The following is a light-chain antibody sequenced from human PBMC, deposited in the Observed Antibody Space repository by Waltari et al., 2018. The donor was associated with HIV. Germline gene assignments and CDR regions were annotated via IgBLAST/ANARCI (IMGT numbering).Light chain of an antibody. CDR3: QSYDSSLSGSWV. CDR2: GNN. CDR1: SSNIGAGYD. V-gene: IGLV1-40*01. Sequence: QSVLTQPPSVSGAPGQRVTFPCTGSSSNIGAGYDLHWYQQLPGTAPKLLIYGNNNRPSGVPDRFSGSKSGTSASLAITGLQAEDEADYYCQSYDSSLSGSWVFGGGTKLTVL. J-gene: IGLJ3*02.